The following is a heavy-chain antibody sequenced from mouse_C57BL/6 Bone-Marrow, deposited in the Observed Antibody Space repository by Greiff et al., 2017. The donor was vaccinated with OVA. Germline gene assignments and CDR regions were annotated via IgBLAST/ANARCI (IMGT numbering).Heavy chain of an antibody. CDR2: INPNNGGT. D-gene: IGHD1-1*01. J-gene: IGHJ3*01. V-gene: IGHV1-18*01. Sequence: EVKLQQSGPELVKPGASVKIPCKASGYTFTDYNMDWVKQSHGKSLEWIGDINPNNGGTIYNQKFKGKATLTVDKSSSTAYMELRSLTSEDTAVYYCARWHYGSSYDWFAYWGQGTLVTVSA. CDR3: ARWHYGSSYDWFAY. CDR1: GYTFTDYN.